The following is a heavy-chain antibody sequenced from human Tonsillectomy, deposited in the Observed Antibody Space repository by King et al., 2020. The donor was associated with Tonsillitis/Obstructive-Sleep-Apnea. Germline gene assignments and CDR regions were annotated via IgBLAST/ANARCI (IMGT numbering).Heavy chain of an antibody. D-gene: IGHD3-16*01. V-gene: IGHV1-46*01. Sequence: QLVQSGAEVKKPGASVKVSCKASGYTFTSYYMHWVRQAPGHGLEWRGIINPGVGSTSYAQKFQGRVTMTSDTSTSTVYMELSSLKAEDTAVYYCARDRRYDVVFAWFDAWGQGTPVTVSS. CDR3: ARDRRYDVVFAWFDA. CDR1: GYTFTSYY. CDR2: INPGVGST. J-gene: IGHJ5*02.